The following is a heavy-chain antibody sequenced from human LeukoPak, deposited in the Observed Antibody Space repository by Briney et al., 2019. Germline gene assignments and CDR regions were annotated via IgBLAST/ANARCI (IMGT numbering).Heavy chain of an antibody. CDR1: GYSISSGYY. D-gene: IGHD2-2*01. CDR3: AGYCSSTSCYRGEDY. J-gene: IGHJ4*02. Sequence: PSETLSLTCAVSGYSISSGYYWGWIRQPPGKGLAWIGSIYHSGSTYYNPSLKSRVTISVDTSKNQFSLKLSSVTAADTAVYYCAGYCSSTSCYRGEDYWGQGTLVTVSS. CDR2: IYHSGST. V-gene: IGHV4-38-2*01.